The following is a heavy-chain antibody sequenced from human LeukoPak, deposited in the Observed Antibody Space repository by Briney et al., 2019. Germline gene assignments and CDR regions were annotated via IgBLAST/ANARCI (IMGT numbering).Heavy chain of an antibody. CDR1: GYTFTSYY. V-gene: IGHV1-46*01. Sequence: ASVKVSCKASGYTFTSYYMHWVRQAPGQGLEWMGIINPSGGSTSYAQKFQGRVTMTRDTSTSTVYMELSSLRAEDTAVYYCAREGITIFGPSTGYMDVWGKGTTVTVSS. D-gene: IGHD3-3*01. J-gene: IGHJ6*03. CDR2: INPSGGST. CDR3: AREGITIFGPSTGYMDV.